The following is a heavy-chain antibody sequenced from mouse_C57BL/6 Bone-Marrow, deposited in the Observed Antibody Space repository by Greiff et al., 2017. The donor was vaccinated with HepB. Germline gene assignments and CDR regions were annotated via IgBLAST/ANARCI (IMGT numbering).Heavy chain of an antibody. CDR2: IYPRSGNT. V-gene: IGHV1-81*01. CDR1: GYTFTSYG. Sequence: VQLQQSGAELARPGASVKLSCKASGYTFTSYGISWVKQRTGQGLEWIGEIYPRSGNTYYNEKFKGKATLTADKSSSTAYMELRSLTSEDSAVYFCARWGTTYYFDYWGQGTTLTVSS. J-gene: IGHJ2*01. D-gene: IGHD1-1*01. CDR3: ARWGTTYYFDY.